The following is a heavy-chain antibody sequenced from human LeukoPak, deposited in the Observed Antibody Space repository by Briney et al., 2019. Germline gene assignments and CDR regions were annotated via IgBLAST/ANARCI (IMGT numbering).Heavy chain of an antibody. D-gene: IGHD3-9*01. CDR1: GGSVSSGSYY. CDR2: IYYSGST. Sequence: SETLSLTCTVSGGSVSSGSYYWGWIRQPPGKGLEWIGNIYYSGSTYYNPSLKSRVTISVETSKNQFSLKLNSVTAADTAVYYCARASGRYFDWLGIPWGQGTLVTVSS. V-gene: IGHV4-39*07. CDR3: ARASGRYFDWLGIP. J-gene: IGHJ5*02.